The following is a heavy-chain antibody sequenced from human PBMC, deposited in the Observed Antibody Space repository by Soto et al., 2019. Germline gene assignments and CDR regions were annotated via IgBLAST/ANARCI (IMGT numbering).Heavy chain of an antibody. Sequence: QVQLVESGGGVVQPGRSLRLSCAASGFTFSSYAMHWVRQAPGKGLEWVTVISYDGNNKYYADSVKGRFTISRDNPKNTLYLQMNRLRAEDTAVYYCARDYNILTGYSFDYWGQGTLVTVSS. CDR1: GFTFSSYA. V-gene: IGHV3-30-3*01. CDR2: ISYDGNNK. J-gene: IGHJ4*02. CDR3: ARDYNILTGYSFDY. D-gene: IGHD3-9*01.